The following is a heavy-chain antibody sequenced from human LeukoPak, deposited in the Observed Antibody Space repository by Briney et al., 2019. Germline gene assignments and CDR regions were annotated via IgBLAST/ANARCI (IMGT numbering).Heavy chain of an antibody. V-gene: IGHV3-23*01. D-gene: IGHD6-19*01. J-gene: IGHJ4*02. Sequence: GGSLRLSCAASGFTFSSYALSWVRQAPGKGLEWGSGISGSGGGTYYADSVKGRFTISRDNSKNTLYLQMNSLRAEDTAVYYCATLPISRWVAGRTGGNYYFDYWGQGTLVTVSS. CDR1: GFTFSSYA. CDR3: ATLPISRWVAGRTGGNYYFDY. CDR2: ISGSGGGT.